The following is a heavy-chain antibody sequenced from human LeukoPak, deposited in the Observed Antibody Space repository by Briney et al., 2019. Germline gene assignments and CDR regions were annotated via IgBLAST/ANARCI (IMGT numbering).Heavy chain of an antibody. CDR2: ISYDGSNK. Sequence: GGSLRLSCAASGFTFSSYGMHWVRQAPGKGLEWVAVISYDGSNKYYADSVKGRFTISRDNSKNTLYLQMNSLRAEDTAVYYCAKALAVALNWFDPWGQGTLVTVSS. CDR1: GFTFSSYG. D-gene: IGHD6-19*01. CDR3: AKALAVALNWFDP. J-gene: IGHJ5*02. V-gene: IGHV3-30*18.